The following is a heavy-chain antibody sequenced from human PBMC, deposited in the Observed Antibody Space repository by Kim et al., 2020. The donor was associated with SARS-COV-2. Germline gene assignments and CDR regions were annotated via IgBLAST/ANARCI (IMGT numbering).Heavy chain of an antibody. J-gene: IGHJ6*02. CDR2: IYYSGST. CDR1: GGSISSSSYY. CDR3: ARTFFRGITYYYDSSGYLEPSYYYYGMDV. D-gene: IGHD3-22*01. Sequence: SETLSLTCTVSGGSISSSSYYWGWIRQPSGKGLEWIGSIYYSGSTYYNPSLKSRVTISVDTSKNQFSLKLSSVTAADTAVYYCARTFFRGITYYYDSSGYLEPSYYYYGMDVWGQGTTVTVSS. V-gene: IGHV4-39*01.